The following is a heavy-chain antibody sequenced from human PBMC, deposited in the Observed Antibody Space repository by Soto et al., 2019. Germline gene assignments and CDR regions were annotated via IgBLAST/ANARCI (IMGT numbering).Heavy chain of an antibody. V-gene: IGHV3-23*01. CDR3: AKEGNRVRGPDY. CDR1: GFIFSNYV. Sequence: EVQLLESGGGLVQPGGSLRLSCAASGFIFSNYVLSWVRQAPGKGLDWVSAIRGTGGSTHYADSVKARFTISRDNSKNMLYVQMNSLRVEDTAVYYCAKEGNRVRGPDYWGQGTLVTVAS. D-gene: IGHD3-10*01. CDR2: IRGTGGST. J-gene: IGHJ4*02.